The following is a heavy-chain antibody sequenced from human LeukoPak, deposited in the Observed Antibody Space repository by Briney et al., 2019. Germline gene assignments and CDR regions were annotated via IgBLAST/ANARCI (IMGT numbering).Heavy chain of an antibody. Sequence: SETLSLTCTVSGGSISSSSYYWGRIRQPPGKGLEWIGSIYYSGSTYYNPSLKSRVTISVDTPKNQLSLKLSSVTAADTAVYYCARLEFVNIVVVPAAMHFDYWGQGTLVTVSS. V-gene: IGHV4-39*01. J-gene: IGHJ4*02. D-gene: IGHD2-2*01. CDR3: ARLEFVNIVVVPAAMHFDY. CDR2: IYYSGST. CDR1: GGSISSSSYY.